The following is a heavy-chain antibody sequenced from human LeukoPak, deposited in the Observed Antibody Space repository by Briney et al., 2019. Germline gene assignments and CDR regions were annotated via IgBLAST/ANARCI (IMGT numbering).Heavy chain of an antibody. CDR1: GFQFSRNG. CDR3: ARDFDDVSGNFYYIPDF. V-gene: IGHV3-30*02. CDR2: IRYDGTKT. Sequence: GGSLRLSCTASGFQFSRNGMHWVRQAPGKGLEWVAFIRYDGTKTFYGDSVRGRFTISRDNSKNTLYLEMNGLRHEDTAVYSCARDFDDVSGNFYYIPDFWGQGTLVTVSS. J-gene: IGHJ4*02. D-gene: IGHD3-22*01.